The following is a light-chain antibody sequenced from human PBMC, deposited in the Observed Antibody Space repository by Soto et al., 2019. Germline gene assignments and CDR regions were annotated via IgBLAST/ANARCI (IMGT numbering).Light chain of an antibody. V-gene: IGKV1-39*01. CDR1: QNIGTY. J-gene: IGKJ5*01. Sequence: DIQMTQSPSSLSASVGDRVTITCRARQNIGTYLNWYQQKPGRAPKVLIYASFSLQSGVPSRFSGSGSGTDFTLTISSLQLEDFATYYGQQSHSIPITFGQGTRLDIQ. CDR2: ASF. CDR3: QQSHSIPIT.